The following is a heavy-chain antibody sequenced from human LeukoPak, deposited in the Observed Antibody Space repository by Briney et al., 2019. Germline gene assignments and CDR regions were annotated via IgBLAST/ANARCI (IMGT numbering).Heavy chain of an antibody. V-gene: IGHV3-48*02. J-gene: IGHJ6*02. CDR3: AKGRTTVTTNNYYGMDV. D-gene: IGHD4-11*01. Sequence: GGSLRLSCAASGFTFSSYGMNWVRQAPGKGLEWVSFISLSSDPIYYADSVQGRFAVSRDNAKNSLFLQMSSLRDEDTAVYYCAKGRTTVTTNNYYGMDVWGQGTTVTVSS. CDR1: GFTFSSYG. CDR2: ISLSSDPI.